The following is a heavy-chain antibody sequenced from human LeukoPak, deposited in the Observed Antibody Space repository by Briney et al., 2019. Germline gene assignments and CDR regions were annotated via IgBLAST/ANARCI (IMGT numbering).Heavy chain of an antibody. CDR3: AIRYSSSWYSDAFDI. D-gene: IGHD6-13*01. V-gene: IGHV4-38-2*02. J-gene: IGHJ3*02. CDR1: GYSISSGYY. CDR2: IYHSGSTSWIIYHSGST. Sequence: SETLSLTCTVSGYSISSGYYWGWIRQPPGKGLEWIGSIYHSGSTSWIIYHSGSTSYNPSLKSRVTISVDTSKNQFSLKLSSVTAADTAVYYCAIRYSSSWYSDAFDIWGQGTMVTVSS.